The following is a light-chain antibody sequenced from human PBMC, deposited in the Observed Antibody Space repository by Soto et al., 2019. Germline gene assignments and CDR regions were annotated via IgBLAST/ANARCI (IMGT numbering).Light chain of an antibody. J-gene: IGLJ1*01. Sequence: QSALTQPASVSGSPGQSITISCTGTSSDTAGYNYVSWYQQHPGKAPKLMIYEVSNRPSGVSNRFSGSQSGNTASLTISGLQAEDEANYYCSSYTTSNTPLYDFGPGTKVTVL. CDR2: EVS. CDR1: SSDTAGYNY. V-gene: IGLV2-14*01. CDR3: SSYTTSNTPLYD.